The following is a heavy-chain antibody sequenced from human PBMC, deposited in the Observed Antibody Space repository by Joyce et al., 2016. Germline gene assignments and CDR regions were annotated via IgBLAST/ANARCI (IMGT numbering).Heavy chain of an antibody. CDR1: GGAFNSYS. D-gene: IGHD3-10*01. V-gene: IGHV1-69*01. CDR3: ARENMVRGVISWLDP. J-gene: IGHJ5*02. Sequence: QVQLVQSGAEVKKPGSSVNVSCKTSGGAFNSYSISWVRQAPGQGLEWMGEIIPGFGTGNYAPKFQGRVTMIADESTSTVYMELSSLRFEDTAVYYCARENMVRGVISWLDPWGQGTLVTVSS. CDR2: IIPGFGTG.